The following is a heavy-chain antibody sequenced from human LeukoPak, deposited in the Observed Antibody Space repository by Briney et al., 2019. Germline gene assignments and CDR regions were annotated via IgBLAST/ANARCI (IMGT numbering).Heavy chain of an antibody. D-gene: IGHD6-19*01. J-gene: IGHJ4*02. Sequence: ASVKVSCKASGYTFAGYYMHWVRQAPGQGLEWMGWINPNSGGTNYAQKFQGRVTMTRDTSISTAYMELSRLRSDDTPVYYCARDRGIAVAGFDYWGQGTLVTVSS. V-gene: IGHV1-2*02. CDR2: INPNSGGT. CDR1: GYTFAGYY. CDR3: ARDRGIAVAGFDY.